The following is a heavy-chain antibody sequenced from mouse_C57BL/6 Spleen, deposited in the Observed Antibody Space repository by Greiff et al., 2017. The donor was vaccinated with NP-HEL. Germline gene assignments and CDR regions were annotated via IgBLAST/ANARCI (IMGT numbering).Heavy chain of an antibody. Sequence: EVKLVESGAELVRPGASVKLSCTASGFNIKDYYMHWVKQRPEQGLEWIGRIDPEDGDTEYAPKFQGKATMTADTSSNTAYLQLSSLTSEDTAVYYCTTSPMVTTDYAMDYWGQGTSVTVSS. CDR1: GFNIKDYY. J-gene: IGHJ4*01. CDR3: TTSPMVTTDYAMDY. V-gene: IGHV14-1*01. D-gene: IGHD2-2*01. CDR2: IDPEDGDT.